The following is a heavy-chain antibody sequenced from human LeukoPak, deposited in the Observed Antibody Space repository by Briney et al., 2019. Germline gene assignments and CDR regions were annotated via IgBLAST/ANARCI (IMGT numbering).Heavy chain of an antibody. J-gene: IGHJ5*02. Sequence: GGSLRLSCAATGFTFSSYAMSWVRQAPGKGLEWVSAISGSGGSTYYADSVKGRFTISRDNSKNTLYLQMNSLRAEDTAVYYCAKVLTDDYGDYGWFDPWGQGTLVTVSS. D-gene: IGHD4-17*01. CDR1: GFTFSSYA. CDR3: AKVLTDDYGDYGWFDP. V-gene: IGHV3-23*01. CDR2: ISGSGGST.